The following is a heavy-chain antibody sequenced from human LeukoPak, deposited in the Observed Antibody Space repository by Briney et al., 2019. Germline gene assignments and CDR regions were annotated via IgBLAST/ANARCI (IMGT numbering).Heavy chain of an antibody. CDR3: ARVGEGYYGSGSYYRGAFDY. Sequence: PGGSLRLSCAASGFTFSSYAMHWVRQAPGKGLEWVAVISYDGSNKYYADSVKGRFTISRDNSKNTLYLQMNSLRAEDTAVYYCARVGEGYYGSGSYYRGAFDYWGQGTLVTVSS. CDR2: ISYDGSNK. V-gene: IGHV3-30*04. CDR1: GFTFSSYA. D-gene: IGHD3-10*01. J-gene: IGHJ4*02.